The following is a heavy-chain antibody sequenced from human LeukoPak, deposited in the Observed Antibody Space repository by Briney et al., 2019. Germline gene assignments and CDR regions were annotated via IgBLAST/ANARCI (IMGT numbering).Heavy chain of an antibody. D-gene: IGHD1-26*01. J-gene: IGHJ4*02. CDR1: GFTFSSFA. CDR2: IWYDGSNK. V-gene: IGHV3-33*01. CDR3: ARGHLIVGTTPPDY. Sequence: PGGSLRLSCAASGFTFSSFAMHWVRQAPGKGLEWVALIWYDGSNKDYADSVKGRFTISRDNSKNTLYLQMNSLRAEDTAVYYCARGHLIVGTTPPDYWGQGTLVIVSS.